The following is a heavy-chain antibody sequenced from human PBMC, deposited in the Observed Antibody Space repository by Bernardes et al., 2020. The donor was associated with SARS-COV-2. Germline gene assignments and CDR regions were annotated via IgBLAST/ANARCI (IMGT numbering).Heavy chain of an antibody. J-gene: IGHJ4*01. D-gene: IGHD3-22*01. CDR1: GGSISSDDYS. V-gene: IGHV4-61*02. CDR2: FYLSGST. Sequence: SETLSLTCTVSGGSISSDDYSWNWIRQPAGKGLEWIGRFYLSGSTNYNPSLKSRVTMSVDTSKNQLSLKLTSVTAADTAMYYCAREIGSFYYDTNGYLDSWGQGTLVTVSS. CDR3: AREIGSFYYDTNGYLDS.